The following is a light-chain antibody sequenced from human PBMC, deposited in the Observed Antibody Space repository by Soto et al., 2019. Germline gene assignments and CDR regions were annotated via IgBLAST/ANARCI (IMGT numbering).Light chain of an antibody. CDR3: QQYSTYWT. V-gene: IGKV1-5*03. Sequence: DIQMTQSPSTLSASVGDRVTITCRASQSISTWLAWYQQKPGKAPRVLIYKASTLESGVPSRFSGSGSATDFTLTISSLQADYFATYYCQQYSTYWTFGQGTKVDIK. CDR1: QSISTW. CDR2: KAS. J-gene: IGKJ1*01.